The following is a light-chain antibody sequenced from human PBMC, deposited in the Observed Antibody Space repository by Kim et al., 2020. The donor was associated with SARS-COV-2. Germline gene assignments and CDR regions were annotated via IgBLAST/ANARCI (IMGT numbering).Light chain of an antibody. Sequence: RVTISCTGSGSNSGAGYYVRWYQQFPGTAPKLLIYGNTDRPAGVPDRFSGSKSGTSASLAITGLQAEDEADYYCQSYDSSLRDPIFGGGTQLTVL. CDR2: GNT. J-gene: IGLJ2*01. V-gene: IGLV1-40*01. CDR3: QSYDSSLRDPI. CDR1: GSNSGAGYY.